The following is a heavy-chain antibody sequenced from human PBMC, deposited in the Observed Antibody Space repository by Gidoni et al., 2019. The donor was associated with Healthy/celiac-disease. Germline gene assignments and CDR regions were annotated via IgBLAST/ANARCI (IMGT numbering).Heavy chain of an antibody. V-gene: IGHV3-30*18. J-gene: IGHJ4*02. CDR3: AKDYFDY. Sequence: QVQLVESGGGVVQPGRSLRLPCAASGFTFSRYGMHWVRQAPGKGLEWVAFISYDGSNKYYADSVKGRFTISRDNSKNTLYLQMNSLRAEDTAVYYCAKDYFDYWGQGTLVTVSS. CDR1: GFTFSRYG. CDR2: ISYDGSNK.